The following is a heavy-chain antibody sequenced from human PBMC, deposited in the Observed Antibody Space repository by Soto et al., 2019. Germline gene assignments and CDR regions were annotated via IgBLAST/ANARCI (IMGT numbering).Heavy chain of an antibody. V-gene: IGHV3-23*01. CDR1: GFTFSSYA. Sequence: GGSLRLSCAAPGFTFSSYAVSWVRQAPGKGLEWVSAICGGGSSTSYADSVKGRLTISRDTSKNTLYLQMNSLRAEDTAVYYCVRGAGSPFPLDYWGQGTLVTVSS. CDR3: VRGAGSPFPLDY. D-gene: IGHD1-26*01. J-gene: IGHJ4*02. CDR2: ICGGGSST.